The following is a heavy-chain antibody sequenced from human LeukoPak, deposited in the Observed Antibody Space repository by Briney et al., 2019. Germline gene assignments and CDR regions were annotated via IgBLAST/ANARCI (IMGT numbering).Heavy chain of an antibody. Sequence: GSLRLSCAASGFIFRSYEMNWVRQPPGKGLEWIGSIYYSGSTYYNPSLKSRVTISVDTSKNQFSLKLSSVTAADTAVYYCARVPRMYYYDSSGYLDYWGQGTLVTVSS. CDR1: GFIFRSYE. D-gene: IGHD3-22*01. CDR2: IYYSGST. V-gene: IGHV4-39*07. CDR3: ARVPRMYYYDSSGYLDY. J-gene: IGHJ4*02.